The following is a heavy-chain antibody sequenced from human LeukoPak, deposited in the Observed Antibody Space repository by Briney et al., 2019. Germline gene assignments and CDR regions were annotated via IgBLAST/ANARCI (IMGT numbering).Heavy chain of an antibody. J-gene: IGHJ6*02. V-gene: IGHV1-3*01. CDR2: INAGNGNT. D-gene: IGHD5-12*01. Sequence: ASVTVSCKASGYTFTSYAMHWVRQAPGQRLEWMGWINAGNGNTKYSQKFQGRVTITRDTSASTAYMELSSLRSEDTAVYYCAREAGYSGYGWAYYYYYGMDVWGQGTTVTVSS. CDR3: AREAGYSGYGWAYYYYYGMDV. CDR1: GYTFTSYA.